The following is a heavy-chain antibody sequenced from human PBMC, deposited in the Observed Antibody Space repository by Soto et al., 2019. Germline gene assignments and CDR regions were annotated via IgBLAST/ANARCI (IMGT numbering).Heavy chain of an antibody. V-gene: IGHV4-31*03. Sequence: SATLSLTCTVSGGSITSGGYYWNWIRQHPGKGLEWIGYFYDSGSAYYNPSLKSRVSISADTSKNQFSLRLSSVTAADTAVYYCARDLDSTNWFDPWGQGTPVTVSS. J-gene: IGHJ5*02. D-gene: IGHD3-22*01. CDR2: FYDSGSA. CDR1: GGSITSGGYY. CDR3: ARDLDSTNWFDP.